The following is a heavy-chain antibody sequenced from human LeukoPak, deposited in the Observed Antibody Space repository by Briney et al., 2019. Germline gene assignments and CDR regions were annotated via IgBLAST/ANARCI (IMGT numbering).Heavy chain of an antibody. V-gene: IGHV4-59*08. CDR1: GVSISSYY. CDR3: ARLVQQGDAFDI. Sequence: SETLSLTCTVSGVSISSYYWSWIRQPPGKGLEWIGYIYYSGSTNYNPSLKSRVTISVDTSKNQFSLKLSSVTAADTAVYYCARLVQQGDAFDIWGQGTMVTVSS. J-gene: IGHJ3*02. D-gene: IGHD3-10*01. CDR2: IYYSGST.